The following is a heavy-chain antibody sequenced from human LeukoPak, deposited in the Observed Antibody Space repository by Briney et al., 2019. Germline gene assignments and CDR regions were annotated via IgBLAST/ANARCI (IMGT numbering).Heavy chain of an antibody. CDR2: INSNGGST. J-gene: IGHJ4*02. Sequence: ASLKVSCKASGYTFIRYYMLWVRQAPGQGLEWMGMINSNGGSTTYAQKFQGRVTMTRDTFTNTVYMELSSLRSEDSAVYYCARDLNGEGDYWGQGTLVTVSS. CDR3: ARDLNGEGDY. CDR1: GYTFIRYY. V-gene: IGHV1-46*01.